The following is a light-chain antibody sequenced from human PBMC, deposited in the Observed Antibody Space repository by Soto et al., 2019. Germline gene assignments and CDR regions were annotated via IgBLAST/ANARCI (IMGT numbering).Light chain of an antibody. CDR3: KQRRNWHGT. V-gene: IGKV3-11*01. Sequence: EIVLTQSPATMPLSPGERATLSCRASQRVSSYLAWYQQNPGQAPRLLIYDASNRATGIPARFSGSGSGTDFTLTISSLEPEDFAVYYCKQRRNWHGTFGQGTKVEI. CDR2: DAS. CDR1: QRVSSY. J-gene: IGKJ1*01.